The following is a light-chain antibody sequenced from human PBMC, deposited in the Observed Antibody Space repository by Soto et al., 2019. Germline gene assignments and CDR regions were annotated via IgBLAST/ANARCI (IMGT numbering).Light chain of an antibody. CDR1: QSVSSSY. V-gene: IGKV3-20*01. J-gene: IGKJ5*01. CDR2: GAS. Sequence: EIVLTQSPGTPSLSPGERATLSCRASQSVSSSYLAWYQQKPGQAPRLLIYGASSRATGIPERFSGSVSGTEFTLTISSLQSEDFGVYDGQQYKRWPQINFGQGTRLEIK. CDR3: QQYKRWPQIN.